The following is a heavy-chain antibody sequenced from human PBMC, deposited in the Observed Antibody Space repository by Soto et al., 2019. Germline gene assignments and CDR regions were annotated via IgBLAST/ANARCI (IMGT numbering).Heavy chain of an antibody. Sequence: QVQLVESGGGVVQPGKSLRLSCVASGFSFSNYGIQWVRQAPGKGLEWVAIITSDASNKYYADSVKGRFTISRDNSQNTGYLQMNNLRFEDTALYFCAKGGDFDSWGQGTLVTVSS. V-gene: IGHV3-30*18. CDR1: GFSFSNYG. J-gene: IGHJ4*02. CDR3: AKGGDFDS. CDR2: ITSDASNK. D-gene: IGHD3-16*01.